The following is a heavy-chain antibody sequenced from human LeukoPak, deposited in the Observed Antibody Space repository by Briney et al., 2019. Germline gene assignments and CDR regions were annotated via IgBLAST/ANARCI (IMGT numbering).Heavy chain of an antibody. D-gene: IGHD3-10*01. V-gene: IGHV1-2*02. CDR3: ARDYYGSGSYYAPFDY. J-gene: IGHJ4*02. CDR2: INPNSGGT. Sequence: ASVKVSCKASGHTFTGYYMHWVRQAPGQGLEWMGWINPNSGGTNYAQKFQGRVTMTRDTSISTAYTELSRLRSDDTAVYYCARDYYGSGSYYAPFDYWGQGTLVTVSS. CDR1: GHTFTGYY.